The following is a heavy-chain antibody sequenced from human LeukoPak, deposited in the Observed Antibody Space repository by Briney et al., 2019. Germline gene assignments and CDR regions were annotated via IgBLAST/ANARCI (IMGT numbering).Heavy chain of an antibody. D-gene: IGHD3-9*01. J-gene: IGHJ5*02. Sequence: SETLSLTCTVSGGSISSYYWSWIQQPPGKGLEWIGYIYYSGSTNYNPSLKSRVTISVDTSKNQFSLKLSSVTAADTAVYYCARHYPDYHILTVYYPQLGFDPWGQGTLVTVSS. V-gene: IGHV4-59*08. CDR2: IYYSGST. CDR1: GGSISSYY. CDR3: ARHYPDYHILTVYYPQLGFDP.